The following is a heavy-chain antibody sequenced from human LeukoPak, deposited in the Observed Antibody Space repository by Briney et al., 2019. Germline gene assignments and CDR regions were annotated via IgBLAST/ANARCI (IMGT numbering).Heavy chain of an antibody. Sequence: GGSLRLSCAASGFTFSSYSMNWVRQAPGKGLEWVSYISSSSSTIYYADSVKGRFTISRDNAKNSLFLQMNSLRAEDTAVYYCASPFDYWGQGTLATVSS. V-gene: IGHV3-48*01. CDR1: GFTFSSYS. CDR2: ISSSSSTI. CDR3: ASPFDY. J-gene: IGHJ4*02.